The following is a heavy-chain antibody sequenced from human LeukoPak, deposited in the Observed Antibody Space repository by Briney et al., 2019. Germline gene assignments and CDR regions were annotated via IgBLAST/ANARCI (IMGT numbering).Heavy chain of an antibody. D-gene: IGHD1-7*01. Sequence: PGGSLRLSCAASGFTVSSNYMSWVRQAPGKGLEWVSVIYSGGSTYYADSVKGRFTISRDNSKNTLYLQMNSLRAEDTAVYYCXKLXYYYYGMDVWGQGTTVTVSS. J-gene: IGHJ6*02. CDR1: GFTVSSNY. CDR2: IYSGGST. V-gene: IGHV3-66*01. CDR3: XKLXYYYYGMDV.